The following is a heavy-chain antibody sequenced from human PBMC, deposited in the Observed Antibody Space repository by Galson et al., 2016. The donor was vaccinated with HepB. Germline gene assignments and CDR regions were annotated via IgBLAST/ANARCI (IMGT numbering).Heavy chain of an antibody. CDR3: ATGQRADFDL. CDR2: FHPAADDT. J-gene: IGHJ2*01. V-gene: IGHV1-24*01. CDR1: GFTLTDFS. D-gene: IGHD6-25*01. Sequence: SLTLSCKVSGFTLTDFSMHWLRQAPGKGLECMGGFHPAADDTIYAQKFRGRVTMTADTSTDTAYMELSSLRSEDTAVYYCATGQRADFDLGGRGTLVT.